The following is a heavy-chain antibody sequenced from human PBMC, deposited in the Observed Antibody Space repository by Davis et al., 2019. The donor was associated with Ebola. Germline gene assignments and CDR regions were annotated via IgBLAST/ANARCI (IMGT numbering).Heavy chain of an antibody. J-gene: IGHJ4*02. D-gene: IGHD1-14*01. CDR1: GVSLSRNTAA. Sequence: SQTLSLPRSISGVSLSRNTAAWTWIRQSPSRGLKWLGRTYYRSKWFVDYAVSVKSRMTINSDTSKKQFSLQLSSVTPEDTAVYYCARDPPYNQGYDYWGQGILVTVSS. V-gene: IGHV6-1*01. CDR2: TYYRSKWFV. CDR3: ARDPPYNQGYDY.